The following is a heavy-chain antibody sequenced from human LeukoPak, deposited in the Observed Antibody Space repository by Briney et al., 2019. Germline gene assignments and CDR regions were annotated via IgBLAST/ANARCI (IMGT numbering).Heavy chain of an antibody. J-gene: IGHJ4*02. CDR3: ARDDYGDYSKDY. V-gene: IGHV1-46*01. CDR2: INPSGGST. CDR1: GYTFTSYY. D-gene: IGHD4-17*01. Sequence: GASVKVSCKASGYTFTSYYMHWVRQAPGQGLEWMGIINPSGGSTSYAQKFQGRVTMTRDMSTSTVYMELSSLRSEDTAVYYCARDDYGDYSKDYWGQGTLVTVSS.